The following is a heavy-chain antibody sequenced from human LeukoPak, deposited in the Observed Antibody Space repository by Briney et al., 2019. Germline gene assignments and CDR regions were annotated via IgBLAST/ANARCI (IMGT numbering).Heavy chain of an antibody. CDR1: GYTFTSYG. J-gene: IGHJ4*02. D-gene: IGHD2-21*02. Sequence: GASVKVSCKASGYTFTSYGISWVRQAPGQGLEWMGWISAYNGNTNYAQKLQGRVTMTTDTSTSTAYMELRSLRPDDTAVYYCARAAPTYCGGDRYFDYWGQGTLVTVSS. CDR2: ISAYNGNT. CDR3: ARAAPTYCGGDRYFDY. V-gene: IGHV1-18*01.